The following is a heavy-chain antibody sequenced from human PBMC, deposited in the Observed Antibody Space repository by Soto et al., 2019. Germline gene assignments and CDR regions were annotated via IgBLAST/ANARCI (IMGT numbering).Heavy chain of an antibody. CDR3: ARGVWGDYTP. V-gene: IGHV4-39*01. CDR2: IYYSGST. Sequence: SETLSLTCTVSGGSIISSSYYWGWIRQPPGKGLEWIGSIYYSGSTYYNPSLKSRVTISVDTSKNQFSLKLSSVTAADTAVYYCARGVWGDYTPWGQGTLVTVSS. CDR1: GGSIISSSYY. J-gene: IGHJ5*02. D-gene: IGHD4-17*01.